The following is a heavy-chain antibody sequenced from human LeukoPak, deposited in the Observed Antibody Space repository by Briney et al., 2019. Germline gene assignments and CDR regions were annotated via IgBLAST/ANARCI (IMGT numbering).Heavy chain of an antibody. J-gene: IGHJ4*02. CDR3: AKKPSSGYYYIDY. CDR2: ISDSGGST. Sequence: GSLRLSCAASGFTFSSYAMSWVRQAPGKGLEWVSTISDSGGSTYYADSVKGRFTISRDNSKNTLYLQMNSLRAEDTAVYCCAKKPSSGYYYIDYWGQGTLVTVSS. D-gene: IGHD3-22*01. CDR1: GFTFSSYA. V-gene: IGHV3-23*01.